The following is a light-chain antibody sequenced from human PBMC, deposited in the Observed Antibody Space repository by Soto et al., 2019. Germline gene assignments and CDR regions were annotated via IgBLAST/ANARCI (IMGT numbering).Light chain of an antibody. CDR2: EVS. Sequence: QSVLTQPASVSGSPGQSITISCTGTSSDVGGYNYVSWYQQHPGKAPKLMIYEVSNRPSGVSNRFSGSKSGTSASLAITGLQGEDEGDYYCQSYDSNLSGALFGGGTKLTVL. CDR3: QSYDSNLSGAL. V-gene: IGLV2-14*01. J-gene: IGLJ2*01. CDR1: SSDVGGYNY.